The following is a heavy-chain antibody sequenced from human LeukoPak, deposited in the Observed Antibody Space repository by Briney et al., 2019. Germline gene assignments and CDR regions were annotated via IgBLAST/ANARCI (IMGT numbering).Heavy chain of an antibody. CDR2: IWYEGSKT. D-gene: IGHD2-21*01. V-gene: IGHV3-33*01. J-gene: IGHJ3*02. Sequence: GGSLRLSCAAAGFPFSSYGMQWVRQAPGKGLEWVAVIWYEGSKTYYADSVKGRFTISRDNSKNTLYLQMDSLRAEDTAVYYCARDVADAFDMWGQGTVVTVSS. CDR1: GFPFSSYG. CDR3: ARDVADAFDM.